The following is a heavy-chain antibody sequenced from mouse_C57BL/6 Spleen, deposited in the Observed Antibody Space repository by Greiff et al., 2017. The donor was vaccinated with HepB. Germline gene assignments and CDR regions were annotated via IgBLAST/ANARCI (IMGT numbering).Heavy chain of an antibody. V-gene: IGHV5-9-1*02. CDR3: TRAPYYYGSSHYYAMDY. J-gene: IGHJ4*01. CDR1: GFTFSSYA. D-gene: IGHD1-1*01. CDR2: ISSGGDYI. Sequence: EVKLVESGEGLVKPGGSLKLSCAASGFTFSSYAMSWVRQTPEKRLEWVAYISSGGDYIYYADTVKGRFTISRDNARNTLYLQMSSLKSEDTAMYYCTRAPYYYGSSHYYAMDYWGQGTSVTVSS.